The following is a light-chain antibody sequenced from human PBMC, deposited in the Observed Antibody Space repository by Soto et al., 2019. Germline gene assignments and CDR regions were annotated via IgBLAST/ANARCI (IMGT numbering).Light chain of an antibody. V-gene: IGLV3-1*01. CDR3: QAWDSSTYV. Sequence: SYELTQPPSVSVSPGQTASITCSGDKLGDKFACWYQQKPGQSPVLVIYQDSKRPSGIPERFSGSNSGNTATLTISGTQAMDEADYYCQAWDSSTYVVGTGTKLPVL. J-gene: IGLJ1*01. CDR1: KLGDKF. CDR2: QDS.